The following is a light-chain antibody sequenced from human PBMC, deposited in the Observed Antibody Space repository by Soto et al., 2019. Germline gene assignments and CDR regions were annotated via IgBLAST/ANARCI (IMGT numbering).Light chain of an antibody. J-gene: IGKJ2*01. Sequence: DIQMTQSPSSVSASVGDRVTITCRASQGINSWLAWYQKKPGKAPKLLIYAASSLQRGVPSRFSGSGSGTDFSLTINSLQPEDFATYYCQHTNSFPYTFGQGTKLEIK. CDR2: AAS. CDR1: QGINSW. V-gene: IGKV1-12*01. CDR3: QHTNSFPYT.